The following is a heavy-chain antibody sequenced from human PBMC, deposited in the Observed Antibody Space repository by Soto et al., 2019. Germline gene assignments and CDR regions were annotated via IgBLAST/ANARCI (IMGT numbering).Heavy chain of an antibody. CDR1: GFAVSDNY. CDR3: ARDRSDSSRADAFDI. J-gene: IGHJ3*02. Sequence: EVQLVESGGGLIQPGGSLRLSCAVSGFAVSDNYMSWVRQAPGKGLEWVSVIYRGLATHYADSVKGRFTISRDDSKNTVYLQMNSLRAEDTAVYYCARDRSDSSRADAFDIWGQATVVTVSS. V-gene: IGHV3-53*01. CDR2: IYRGLAT. D-gene: IGHD6-25*01.